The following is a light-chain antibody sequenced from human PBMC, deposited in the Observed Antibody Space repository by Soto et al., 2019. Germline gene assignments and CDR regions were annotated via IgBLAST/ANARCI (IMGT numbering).Light chain of an antibody. CDR2: DAS. Sequence: EIVLTQSPATLSLSPGERATLSCRASQSVSSYLAWYQQKPGQAPRLLIYDASNRATGIPARFSGSGSGTGFTLTIRSLEPEDFAVYYCQQRSNWPPTFGQGTKVEIK. V-gene: IGKV3-11*01. CDR1: QSVSSY. CDR3: QQRSNWPPT. J-gene: IGKJ1*01.